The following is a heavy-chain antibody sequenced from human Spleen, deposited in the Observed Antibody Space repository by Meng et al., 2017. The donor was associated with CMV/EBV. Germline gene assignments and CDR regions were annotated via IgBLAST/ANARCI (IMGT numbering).Heavy chain of an antibody. J-gene: IGHJ4*02. CDR3: ARVLYYYGSGSYYNDGMGDFDY. V-gene: IGHV4-34*01. CDR2: INHSGST. CDR1: YY. D-gene: IGHD3-10*01. Sequence: YYWSWLRQPPGKGLECIGEINHSGSTNYNPSLKSRVTISVDTSKNQFSLKLSSVTAADTAVYYCARVLYYYGSGSYYNDGMGDFDYWGQGTLVTVSS.